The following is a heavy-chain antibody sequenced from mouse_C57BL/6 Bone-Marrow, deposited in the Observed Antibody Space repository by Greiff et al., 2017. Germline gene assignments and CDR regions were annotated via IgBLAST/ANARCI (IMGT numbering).Heavy chain of an antibody. CDR3: AREPLVDFDY. D-gene: IGHD1-1*02. CDR2: IFPGSGST. Sequence: QVQLKQSGAELMKPGASGKLSCKVTGYTFLGTWIEWVKQRPGHGLEWIGEIFPGSGSTNYIEKFKGKATFTADTSSNTAYMQLSSLTTEDSAIYYCAREPLVDFDYWGQGTTLTVSS. J-gene: IGHJ2*01. V-gene: IGHV1-9*01. CDR1: GYTFLGTW.